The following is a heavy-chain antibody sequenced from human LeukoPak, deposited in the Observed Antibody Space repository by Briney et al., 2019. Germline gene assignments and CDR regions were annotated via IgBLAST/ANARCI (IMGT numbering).Heavy chain of an antibody. CDR1: GYTFSNH. Sequence: ASVKVSCKASGYTFSNHMHWVRQAPGQGLEWMGWINPNSGGTNYAQKFQGRVTMTRDTSISTAYMELSSLTSDDTAVYYCARGGSGTFDYWGQGSLVTVSS. CDR3: ARGGSGTFDY. CDR2: INPNSGGT. J-gene: IGHJ4*02. D-gene: IGHD3-10*01. V-gene: IGHV1-2*02.